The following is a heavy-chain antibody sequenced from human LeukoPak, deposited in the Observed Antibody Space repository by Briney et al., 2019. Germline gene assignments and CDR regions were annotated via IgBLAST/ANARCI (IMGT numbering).Heavy chain of an antibody. CDR3: TSLAMIRGVIPFDY. CDR2: IKSKTDGGTT. CDR1: GFTFSDAL. Sequence: GGSLRLSCAASGFTFSDALMSWVRQAPGKGLEWVGRIKSKTDGGTTDYAAPMKGRFTISRDDSKNTLYLQMNSLKTEDTAVYYCTSLAMIRGVIPFDYWGQGTLVTVSS. V-gene: IGHV3-15*01. D-gene: IGHD3-10*01. J-gene: IGHJ4*02.